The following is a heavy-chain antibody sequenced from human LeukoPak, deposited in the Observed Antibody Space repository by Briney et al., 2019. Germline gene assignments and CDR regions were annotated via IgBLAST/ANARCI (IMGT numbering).Heavy chain of an antibody. CDR2: IYYSGST. CDR1: GGSISSYY. D-gene: IGHD6-13*01. CDR3: ARGQRSSPAEWDY. Sequence: SATLSLTCTVSGGSISSYYWSWIRPPPGKGLGWIGYIYYSGSTNYNPSLKSRVTISVDTSKNQFSLKLSAVTAADTAVYYCARGQRSSPAEWDYWGQGTLVTVSS. J-gene: IGHJ4*02. V-gene: IGHV4-59*01.